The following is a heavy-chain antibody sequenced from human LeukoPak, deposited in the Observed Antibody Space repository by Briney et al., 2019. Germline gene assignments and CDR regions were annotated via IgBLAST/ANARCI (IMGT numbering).Heavy chain of an antibody. D-gene: IGHD4-23*01. CDR2: ISSSNGDI. CDR1: GFVFSTHS. V-gene: IGHV3-21*01. Sequence: PAGSLRLSCAASGFVFSTHSMNWVRQAPGKGLEWVSWISSSNGDIYYADSVRGRFTISRDDAKNSLYLQMNSLRAEDTAVYYCVRDADGGNSWFDSWGQGTLVTVSS. J-gene: IGHJ5*01. CDR3: VRDADGGNSWFDS.